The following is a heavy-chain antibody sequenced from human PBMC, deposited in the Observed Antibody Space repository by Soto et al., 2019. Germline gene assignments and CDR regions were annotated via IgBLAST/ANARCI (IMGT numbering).Heavy chain of an antibody. CDR3: ARSSIVASAFDI. D-gene: IGHD2-21*01. J-gene: IGHJ3*02. CDR1: GFTFSSYA. CDR2: ISGSGGST. V-gene: IGHV3-23*01. Sequence: GGSLRLSCAASGFTFSSYAMSWVRQAPGKGLEWVSAISGSGGSTYYADSVKGRFTISRDNSKNTLYLQMNSLRAEDTAVYYCARSSIVASAFDIWGQGTMVTVSS.